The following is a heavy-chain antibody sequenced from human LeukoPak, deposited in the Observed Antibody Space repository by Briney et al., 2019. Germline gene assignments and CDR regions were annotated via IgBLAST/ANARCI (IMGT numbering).Heavy chain of an antibody. D-gene: IGHD2-15*01. J-gene: IGHJ4*02. CDR3: ARAGFHCSGGSCYSPGGY. CDR1: GGIFSIFA. Sequence: SVMISCKASGGIFSIFAISWVRQPPGQGLEWMGGIIPISGIANYAQKFQGRVTITADKSTSTAYMELSSLRSEDTAVYYCARAGFHCSGGSCYSPGGYWGQGTLVTVSS. V-gene: IGHV1-69*10. CDR2: IIPISGIA.